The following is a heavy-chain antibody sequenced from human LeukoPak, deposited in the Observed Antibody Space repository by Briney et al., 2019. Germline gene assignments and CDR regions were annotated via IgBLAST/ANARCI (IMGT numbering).Heavy chain of an antibody. J-gene: IGHJ4*02. CDR3: ARMGPLIRKYFDY. D-gene: IGHD1-14*01. CDR2: IYYSGST. V-gene: IGHV4-59*12. Sequence: PSETLSLTCTVSGGSIRTYYWSWIRQPPGKGLEWIGYIYYSGSTNYNPSLKSRVTISVDTSKNQFSLKLSSVTAADTAVYYCARMGPLIRKYFDYWGQGTLVTVSS. CDR1: GGSIRTYY.